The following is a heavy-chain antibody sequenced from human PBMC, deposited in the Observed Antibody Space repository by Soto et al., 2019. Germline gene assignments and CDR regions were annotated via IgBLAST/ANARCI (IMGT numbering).Heavy chain of an antibody. CDR2: ISGYDGNT. Sequence: QVQLVQSGAEVKKPGASVKVSCKASGYTFTSYGISWVRQAPGEGLEWVGWISGYDGNTDYAHKFRGRVTMTTDTSTNTAYMDPRSQRSDDTALYYCARHNSQWPNWFDPWGQGTPVTVSS. CDR1: GYTFTSYG. CDR3: ARHNSQWPNWFDP. V-gene: IGHV1-18*01. J-gene: IGHJ5*02. D-gene: IGHD1-1*01.